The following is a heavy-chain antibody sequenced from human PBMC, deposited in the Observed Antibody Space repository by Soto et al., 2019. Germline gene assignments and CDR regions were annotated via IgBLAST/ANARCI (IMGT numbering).Heavy chain of an antibody. V-gene: IGHV3-23*01. Sequence: VGSLRLSCAASGFTFSSYAMSWVRQAPGKGLEWVSAISGSGGSTYYADSVKGRFTISRDNSKNTLYLQMDSLRAEDTAVYYCAKDWMIFGATFDYWGQGTLVTVSS. CDR3: AKDWMIFGATFDY. CDR2: ISGSGGST. D-gene: IGHD3-3*01. J-gene: IGHJ4*02. CDR1: GFTFSSYA.